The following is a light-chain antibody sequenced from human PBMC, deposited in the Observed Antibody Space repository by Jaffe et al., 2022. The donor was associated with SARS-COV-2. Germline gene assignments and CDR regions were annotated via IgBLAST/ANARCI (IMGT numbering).Light chain of an antibody. Sequence: ETVMTQSPATLSVSPGERATLYCRASQSVSSNVAWYQQKPGQAPRLLIYGASTRATDVPARFSGSGSGTEFTLTISSLQSEDFAVYYCQQYNNWPPITFGQGTRLEIK. CDR3: QQYNNWPPIT. CDR1: QSVSSN. V-gene: IGKV3-15*01. CDR2: GAS. J-gene: IGKJ5*01.